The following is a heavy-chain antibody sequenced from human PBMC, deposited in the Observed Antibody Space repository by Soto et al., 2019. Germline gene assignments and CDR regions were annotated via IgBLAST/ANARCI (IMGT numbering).Heavy chain of an antibody. V-gene: IGHV3-53*02. CDR2: VYSGGAT. J-gene: IGHJ4*02. CDR3: ARVPGRL. Sequence: QLVETGGGLIQPGTSLTLSCAASGFSVSRNYMTWVRQAPGKGLEWVSFVYSGGATFYADSVKGRFILSRHDSQNTMYLQMNNLRAEDTAVYYCARVPGRLWGRGTLVTVAS. D-gene: IGHD3-10*01. CDR1: GFSVSRNY.